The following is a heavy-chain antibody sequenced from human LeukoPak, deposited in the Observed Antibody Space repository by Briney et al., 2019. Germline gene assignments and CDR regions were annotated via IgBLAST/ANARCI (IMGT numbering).Heavy chain of an antibody. D-gene: IGHD1-26*01. V-gene: IGHV1-2*02. Sequence: ASVKVSCKASGYTFTGYYMHWVRQAPGQGLEWMGWINPNSGGTNYAQKFQGRVTMTRDTSISTAYMDLSRLRSDDTAVYYCATYFGLGATVFDYWGQGTLVTVSS. CDR3: ATYFGLGATVFDY. CDR2: INPNSGGT. J-gene: IGHJ4*02. CDR1: GYTFTGYY.